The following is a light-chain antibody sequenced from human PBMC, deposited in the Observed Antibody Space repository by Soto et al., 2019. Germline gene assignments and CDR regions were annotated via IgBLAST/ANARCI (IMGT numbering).Light chain of an antibody. CDR2: DVI. CDR3: TSYASSVTLV. J-gene: IGLJ3*02. Sequence: QSALTQPASVSGSPGQSITISCTGTSSDVGAYNYVSWYQQQQGKVHKLIIYDVINRPSGVSSRFSGSKSVNTAPLTISGLQAEDEDDYYCTSYASSVTLVFSGGTKVNVL. CDR1: SSDVGAYNY. V-gene: IGLV2-14*01.